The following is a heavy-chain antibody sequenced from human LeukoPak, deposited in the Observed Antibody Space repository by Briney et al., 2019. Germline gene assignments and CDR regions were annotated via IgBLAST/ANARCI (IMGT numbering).Heavy chain of an antibody. Sequence: GRSLRLSCAASGFTFISYGMHWVRQAPGKGLEWVAVISYDGSNKYYADSVKGRFTISRDNSKNTLYLQMNSLRAEDTAVYYCARDKGYYYGMDVWGQGTTVTVSS. CDR1: GFTFISYG. CDR3: ARDKGYYYGMDV. CDR2: ISYDGSNK. J-gene: IGHJ6*02. V-gene: IGHV3-30*03.